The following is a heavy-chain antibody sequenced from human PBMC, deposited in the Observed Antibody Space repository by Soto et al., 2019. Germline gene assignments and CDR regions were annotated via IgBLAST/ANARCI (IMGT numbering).Heavy chain of an antibody. CDR1: GGSISSGGYS. D-gene: IGHD5-12*01. V-gene: IGHV4-30-2*01. Sequence: QLQLQESGSGLVKPSQTLSLTCAVSGGSISSGGYSWSWIRQPPGKGLAWIGYIYHSGSTYYNPSLKMRVTISVDRSKNQFSLKLSSVTAADTAVYYCARVARESNYYYGMDVWGQGTTVTVSS. CDR2: IYHSGST. J-gene: IGHJ6*02. CDR3: ARVARESNYYYGMDV.